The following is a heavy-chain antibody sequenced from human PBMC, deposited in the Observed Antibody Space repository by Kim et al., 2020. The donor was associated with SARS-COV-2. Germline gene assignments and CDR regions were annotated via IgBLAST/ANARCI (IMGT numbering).Heavy chain of an antibody. V-gene: IGHV4-39*01. Sequence: SENLSLTCTVSGGSISSSSYYWGWIRQPPGKGLEWIGSIYYRGSTYYNPSLKSRVTISVDTSKNQFSLKLSSVTAADTAVYYCAYIAVAGDYWGQGTLVTVSS. J-gene: IGHJ4*02. D-gene: IGHD6-19*01. CDR3: AYIAVAGDY. CDR1: GGSISSSSYY. CDR2: IYYRGST.